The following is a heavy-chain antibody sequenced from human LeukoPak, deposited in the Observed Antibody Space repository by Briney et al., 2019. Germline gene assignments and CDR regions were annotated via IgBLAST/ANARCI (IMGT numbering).Heavy chain of an antibody. Sequence: GGSLRLSCAASGFTFSSYAMHWVRQAPGKGLEWVAVISYDGSNKYYADSVKGRFTISRDNSKNTLYLQVNSLRAEDTALYYCAKNWGSFSWYFDLWGRGTLVTVSS. CDR1: GFTFSSYA. J-gene: IGHJ2*01. V-gene: IGHV3-30*18. CDR3: AKNWGSFSWYFDL. D-gene: IGHD2/OR15-2a*01. CDR2: ISYDGSNK.